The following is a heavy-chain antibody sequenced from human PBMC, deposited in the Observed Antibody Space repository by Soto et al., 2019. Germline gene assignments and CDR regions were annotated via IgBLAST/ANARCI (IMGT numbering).Heavy chain of an antibody. CDR1: EFTVSSNY. CDR3: AGRVGATNYGMDV. Sequence: PWWSLRLSCSASEFTVSSNYMNWFRQAPGKGLECVSTIYSGGSTYYADSVKGRFTISRDNSKNTLYLQMNNLRAEDTAVYYCAGRVGATNYGMDVWGQGTTVTSP. CDR2: IYSGGST. V-gene: IGHV3-53*01. D-gene: IGHD1-26*01. J-gene: IGHJ6*02.